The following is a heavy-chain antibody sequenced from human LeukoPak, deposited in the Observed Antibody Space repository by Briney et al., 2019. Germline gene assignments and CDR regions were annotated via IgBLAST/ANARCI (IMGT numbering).Heavy chain of an antibody. J-gene: IGHJ3*02. CDR1: GFTFSNYG. Sequence: GGSLRLSCAASGFTFSNYGMSWVRQAPGKGLEWVSEIYSDGSTYYAASVKGRFSISRDNSKNTVYLQMNSLRAEDTAVYYCARALREHGVFASSGQGPMVNGSS. D-gene: IGHD1-26*01. CDR2: IYSDGST. CDR3: ARALREHGVFAS. V-gene: IGHV3-53*01.